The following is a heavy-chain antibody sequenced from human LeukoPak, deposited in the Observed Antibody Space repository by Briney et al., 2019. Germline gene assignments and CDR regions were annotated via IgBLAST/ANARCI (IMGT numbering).Heavy chain of an antibody. J-gene: IGHJ4*02. CDR3: ARDEGPYYYDSSGPPVVYFDY. CDR2: IYTSGST. D-gene: IGHD3-22*01. Sequence: NSSETLSLTCTVSGGSISSYYWSWIRQPAGKGLEWIGRIYTSGSTNYNPSLKSRVTMSVDTSKNQFSLKLSSVTAADTAVYYCARDEGPYYYDSSGPPVVYFDYWGRGTLVTVSS. V-gene: IGHV4-4*07. CDR1: GGSISSYY.